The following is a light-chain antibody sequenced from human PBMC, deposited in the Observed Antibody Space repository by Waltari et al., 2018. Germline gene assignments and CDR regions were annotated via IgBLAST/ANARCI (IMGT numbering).Light chain of an antibody. J-gene: IGLJ2*01. V-gene: IGLV6-57*02. CDR1: SGSLASNY. CDR2: EEN. Sequence: FMLTQPHSVAESPGQTVTISCTGSSGSLASNYVQWDQQRPGNAPTTVIYEENQRPSGVPDRFSGSIDRSSNSASLTIAGLKTEDEADYYCQSYGSNNVVVFGGGTKLTVL. CDR3: QSYGSNNVVV.